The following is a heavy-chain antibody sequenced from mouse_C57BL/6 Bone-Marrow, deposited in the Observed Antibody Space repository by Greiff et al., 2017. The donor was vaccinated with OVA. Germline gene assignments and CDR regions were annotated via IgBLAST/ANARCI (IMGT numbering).Heavy chain of an antibody. CDR3: ARQDYGSSHYYAMDY. CDR2: ISNGGGST. D-gene: IGHD1-1*01. Sequence: EVHLVESGGGLVQPGGSLKLSCAASGFTFSDYYMYWVRQTPEKRLEWVAYISNGGGSTYYPDTVKGRFTISRDNAKNTLYLQMSRLKSEDTAMYYCARQDYGSSHYYAMDYWGQGTSVTVSS. CDR1: GFTFSDYY. J-gene: IGHJ4*01. V-gene: IGHV5-12*01.